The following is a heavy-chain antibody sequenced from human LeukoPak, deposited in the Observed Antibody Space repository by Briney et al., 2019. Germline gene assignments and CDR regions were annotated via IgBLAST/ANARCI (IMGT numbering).Heavy chain of an antibody. CDR3: ARFDSASGTGFDY. V-gene: IGHV3-21*01. CDR1: GFTFNNYD. CDR2: ISTSSSYK. J-gene: IGHJ4*02. D-gene: IGHD6-13*01. Sequence: GGSLRLSCAASGFTFNNYDMNWVRLAPGRGLEGVSSISTSSSYKYYADSLKGRFTVSRDNAKNSLYLHMNSLRAEDTAVYWCARFDSASGTGFDYWGQGTPVTVSS.